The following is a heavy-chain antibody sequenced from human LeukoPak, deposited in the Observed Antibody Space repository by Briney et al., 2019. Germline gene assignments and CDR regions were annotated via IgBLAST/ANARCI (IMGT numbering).Heavy chain of an antibody. CDR2: VFGGGGT. CDR1: GLSVSSTF. J-gene: IGHJ3*02. CDR3: ARGPDCSGGSCYSDSAFDI. D-gene: IGHD2-15*01. Sequence: PGGSLRLSCAASGLSVSSTFMSWVRQTPGKGLEWVSSVFGGGGTRYADSVMGRFTISRDNSKSTLYLQMNSLRAEDTAVYYCARGPDCSGGSCYSDSAFDIWGQGTMVTVSS. V-gene: IGHV3-53*01.